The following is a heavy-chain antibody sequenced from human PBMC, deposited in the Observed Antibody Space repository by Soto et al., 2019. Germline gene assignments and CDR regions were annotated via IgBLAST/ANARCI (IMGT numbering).Heavy chain of an antibody. Sequence: SETLSLTCTVSGGSISSGGYYWSWIRQHPGKGLEWIGYIYYSGSTYYNPSLKSRVTISVDTSKNQFSLKLSSVTAADTAVYYCARVQGDYDILTGYYNYWFDPWGQGTLVTVSS. D-gene: IGHD3-9*01. CDR3: ARVQGDYDILTGYYNYWFDP. V-gene: IGHV4-31*03. J-gene: IGHJ5*02. CDR1: GGSISSGGYY. CDR2: IYYSGST.